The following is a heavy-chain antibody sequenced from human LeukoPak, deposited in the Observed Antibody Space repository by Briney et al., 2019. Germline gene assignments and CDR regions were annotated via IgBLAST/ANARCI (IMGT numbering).Heavy chain of an antibody. V-gene: IGHV3-48*03. CDR3: PELGITMIGGV. J-gene: IGHJ6*04. D-gene: IGHD3-10*02. CDR1: GVTFSSYE. CDR2: ISSSGSTI. Sequence: GGSLRLSRAASGVTFSSYEMNWVRQAPGKGLEWVSYISSSGSTIYYADSVRGRFTISRDNAKNSLYLQMNSLRAPDTAVYYCPELGITMIGGVWGKGTTVTISS.